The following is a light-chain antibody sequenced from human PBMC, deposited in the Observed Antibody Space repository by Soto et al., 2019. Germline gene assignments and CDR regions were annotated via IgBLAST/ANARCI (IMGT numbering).Light chain of an antibody. V-gene: IGKV1-27*01. J-gene: IGKJ4*01. CDR2: AAS. CDR3: QKYNSAPLT. CDR1: QGISTS. Sequence: DIQLTQSPSSLSASVGDRVTITSRASQGISTSLAWYQQKPGKVPKLLIYAASTLQSGVPSRFSGSGSGTDFTLTISSLQPEDVATYYCQKYNSAPLTFGGGTKVDIK.